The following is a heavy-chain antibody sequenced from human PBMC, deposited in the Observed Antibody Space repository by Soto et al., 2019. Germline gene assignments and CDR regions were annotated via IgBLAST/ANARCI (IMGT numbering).Heavy chain of an antibody. Sequence: SETLSLTCAVYGGSFSGYYLSWIRQPPGKGLEWIGEINHSGSTNYNPSLKSRVTISLDTSKTQFSLKLNSVTAEDTAVYYCARGTNYYDSSGLFYWGQGTLVTVSS. CDR3: ARGTNYYDSSGLFY. V-gene: IGHV4-34*01. J-gene: IGHJ4*02. CDR2: INHSGST. CDR1: GGSFSGYY. D-gene: IGHD3-22*01.